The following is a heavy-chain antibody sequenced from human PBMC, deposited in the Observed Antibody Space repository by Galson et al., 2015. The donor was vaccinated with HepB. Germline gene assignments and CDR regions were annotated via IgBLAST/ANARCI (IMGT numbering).Heavy chain of an antibody. J-gene: IGHJ4*02. Sequence: SVKVSCKASGYTFTSYAIHWVRQAPGQRLEWMGWMNPNSGNTGYAQKFQGRVTITADESTSTAYMELSSLRSEDTAVYYCARAPRYSGYGKPRAGYYFDYWGQGTLVTVSS. CDR1: GYTFTSYA. CDR3: ARAPRYSGYGKPRAGYYFDY. V-gene: IGHV1-8*03. CDR2: MNPNSGNT. D-gene: IGHD5-12*01.